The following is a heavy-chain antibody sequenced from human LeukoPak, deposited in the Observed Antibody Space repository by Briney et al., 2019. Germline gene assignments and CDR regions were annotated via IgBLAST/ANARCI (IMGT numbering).Heavy chain of an antibody. CDR3: ATFRWAVGFEY. J-gene: IGHJ4*02. Sequence: SETLSLTCAVYGGSFSAYYWTYLRQPPGKGGEWIGDISHSGDAKYTPSLKSRLSISVDTSKNQFSLKLNSVTAADTAVYYCATFRWAVGFEYWDQGTLVTVSS. CDR1: GGSFSAYY. D-gene: IGHD2-15*01. CDR2: ISHSGDA. V-gene: IGHV4-34*01.